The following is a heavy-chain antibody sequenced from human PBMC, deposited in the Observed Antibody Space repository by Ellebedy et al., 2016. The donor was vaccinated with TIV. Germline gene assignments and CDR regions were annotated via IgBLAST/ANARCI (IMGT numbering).Heavy chain of an antibody. Sequence: SETLSLXXAVYGGSFSGYYWSWIRQHPGKGLEWIGYIYYSGSTYYNPSLKSRVTISVDTSKNQFSLKLSSVTAADTAVYYCARALPQDIVATIAFDYWGQGTLVTVSS. D-gene: IGHD5-12*01. CDR2: IYYSGST. CDR1: GGSFSGYY. V-gene: IGHV4-31*11. J-gene: IGHJ4*02. CDR3: ARALPQDIVATIAFDY.